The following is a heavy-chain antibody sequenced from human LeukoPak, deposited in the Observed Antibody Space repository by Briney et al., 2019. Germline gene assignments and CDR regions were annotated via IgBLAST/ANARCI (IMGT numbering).Heavy chain of an antibody. V-gene: IGHV3-72*01. CDR3: AAGARGSAPFDY. CDR1: GFTFSSYS. J-gene: IGHJ4*02. D-gene: IGHD6-19*01. Sequence: GGSLRLSCAASGFTFSSYSMNWFRQAPGKGLEWVARIRVKASSYTTEYAASVEGRFIISRDDSKSSLYLQMNSLKSEDTAVYYCAAGARGSAPFDYWGQGTPVTVSS. CDR2: IRVKASSYTT.